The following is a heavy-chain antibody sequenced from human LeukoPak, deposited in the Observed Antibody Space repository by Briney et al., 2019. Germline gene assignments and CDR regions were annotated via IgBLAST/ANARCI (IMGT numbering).Heavy chain of an antibody. Sequence: GGSLRLSCAASGFTFSSYGMHWVRQAPGKGLGWVAVIWYDGSNKYYADSVKGRFTISRDNSKNTLYLQMNSLRAEDTAVYYCARAYYDFWSGYSLYYGMDVWGQGTTVTVSS. J-gene: IGHJ6*02. CDR3: ARAYYDFWSGYSLYYGMDV. V-gene: IGHV3-33*01. CDR2: IWYDGSNK. CDR1: GFTFSSYG. D-gene: IGHD3-3*01.